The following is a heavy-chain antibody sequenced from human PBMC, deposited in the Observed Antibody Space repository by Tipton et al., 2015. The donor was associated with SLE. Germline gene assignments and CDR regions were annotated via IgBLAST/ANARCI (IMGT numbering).Heavy chain of an antibody. CDR2: IYHSGST. Sequence: TLSLTCTVSGYSIRSGYYWGWIRQPPGKGLEWIGSIYHSGSTYYNPSLKSRVTISVDTSKNHFSLKLSSVTAADTAVYYCARSGHIMVVVLGSFNVWGRSTLFTVSS. CDR1: GYSIRSGYY. V-gene: IGHV4-38-2*02. CDR3: ARSGHIMVVVLGSFNV. J-gene: IGHJ2*01. D-gene: IGHD2-21*01.